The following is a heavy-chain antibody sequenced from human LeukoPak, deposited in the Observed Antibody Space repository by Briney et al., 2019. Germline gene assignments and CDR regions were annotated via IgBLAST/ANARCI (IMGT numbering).Heavy chain of an antibody. J-gene: IGHJ4*02. CDR1: GGSISSYY. CDR3: ARMSRDGYNYYFDY. CDR2: IYYSGCT. V-gene: IGHV4-59*01. Sequence: SETLSLTCTVSGGSISSYYWSWIRQPPGKGLEWIGYIYYSGCTNYNPSLKSRVTISVDTSKNQFSLKLSSVTAADTAVYYCARMSRDGYNYYFDYWGQGTLVTVSS. D-gene: IGHD5-24*01.